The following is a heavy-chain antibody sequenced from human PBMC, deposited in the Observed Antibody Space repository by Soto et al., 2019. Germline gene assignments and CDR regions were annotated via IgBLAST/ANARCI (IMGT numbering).Heavy chain of an antibody. D-gene: IGHD3-3*01. Sequence: GGSLRLSCVASGFTFSSSAMNWVRQAPGKGLEWVSGISGSAGRTFYADSVQGRFTISRDNSKNTQYLQMNSLRAEDTAVYYCAIGLGPLFYAVFTGPDYWGQGTLVTVSS. J-gene: IGHJ4*02. CDR1: GFTFSSSA. CDR3: AIGLGPLFYAVFTGPDY. CDR2: ISGSAGRT. V-gene: IGHV3-23*01.